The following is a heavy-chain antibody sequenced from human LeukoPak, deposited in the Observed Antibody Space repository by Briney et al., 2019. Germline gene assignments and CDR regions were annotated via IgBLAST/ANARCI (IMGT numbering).Heavy chain of an antibody. Sequence: GASVKVSCKASGYTFTSYAMHWVRQAPGQRLEWMGWINAGNGYTKYSQKFLGRVTITRDTSASTAYMELSSLRSEDTAVYYCARADIVVVPAPGDYWGQGTLVTISS. V-gene: IGHV1-3*01. D-gene: IGHD2-2*01. J-gene: IGHJ4*02. CDR2: INAGNGYT. CDR1: GYTFTSYA. CDR3: ARADIVVVPAPGDY.